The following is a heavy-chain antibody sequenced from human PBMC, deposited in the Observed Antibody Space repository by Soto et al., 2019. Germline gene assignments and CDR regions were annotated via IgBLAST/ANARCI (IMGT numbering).Heavy chain of an antibody. CDR3: ARGDREDIAVVIGARPGEYGVDV. V-gene: IGHV3-30-3*01. Sequence: QVQLVESGGGVVQPGRSLRLSCAASGFTFRIYAMHWVRQAPGKGLECVAVISYDGSNKFYRVYVKGLFTISRDNSKYTLYLQINRLRYEDTAVYYCARGDREDIAVVIGARPGEYGVDVWGQGTTVTVSS. CDR2: ISYDGSNK. J-gene: IGHJ6*02. CDR1: GFTFRIYA. D-gene: IGHD2-15*01.